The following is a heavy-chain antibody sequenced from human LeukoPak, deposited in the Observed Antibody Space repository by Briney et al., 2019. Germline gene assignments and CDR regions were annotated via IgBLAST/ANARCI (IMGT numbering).Heavy chain of an antibody. Sequence: SETLSLTCAVYGGSFSGYYWSWIRQPPGKGLEWIGEINHSGSTNYNPSLKSRVTISVDTSKNQFSLKLSSVTAADTAVYYCARGRTGYYYYYMDVCGKGTTVTVSS. J-gene: IGHJ6*03. CDR3: ARGRTGYYYYYMDV. V-gene: IGHV4-34*01. D-gene: IGHD1-1*01. CDR1: GGSFSGYY. CDR2: INHSGST.